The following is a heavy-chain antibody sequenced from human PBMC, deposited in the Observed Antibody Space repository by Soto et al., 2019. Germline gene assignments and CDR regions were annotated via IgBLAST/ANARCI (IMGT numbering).Heavy chain of an antibody. CDR1: GFTFSIYA. D-gene: IGHD1-26*01. V-gene: IGHV3-23*01. J-gene: IGHJ6*02. CDR3: AKDLGFYYYYGMDV. CDR2: ISGSGGST. Sequence: GGSLRLSCAASGFTFSIYAMSWVRHAPGKGLEWVSAISGSGGSTYYADSVKGRFTISRDNSKNTLYLQMNSLRAEDTAVYYCAKDLGFYYYYGMDVWGQGTTVTVSS.